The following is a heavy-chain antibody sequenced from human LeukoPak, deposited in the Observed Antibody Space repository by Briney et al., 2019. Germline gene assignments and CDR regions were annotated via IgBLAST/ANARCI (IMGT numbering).Heavy chain of an antibody. CDR2: IIPILGIA. CDR1: GGTFSSYA. Sequence: SVKVSCKASGGTFSSYAISWVRQAPGQGLEWMGRIIPILGIANYAQKFQGRVTITADKSTSTAYMELSSLRSEDTAVYYCASGGAPIGTAMVNLLYDYWGQGTLVTVSS. V-gene: IGHV1-69*04. D-gene: IGHD5-18*01. CDR3: ASGGAPIGTAMVNLLYDY. J-gene: IGHJ4*02.